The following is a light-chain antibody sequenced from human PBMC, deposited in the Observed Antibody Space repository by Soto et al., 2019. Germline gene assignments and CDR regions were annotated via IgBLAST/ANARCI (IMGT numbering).Light chain of an antibody. J-gene: IGKJ3*01. CDR3: QHFET. CDR2: GAS. Sequence: EIVLTQSPGTLSLSPGERATLSCRASQSVSSSYLAWYQQKPGQAPRLLIYGASSRATGIPDRFSGSGSGTDLTLTISRLEPEDFAVYYCQHFETCGPGTKVDIK. V-gene: IGKV3-20*01. CDR1: QSVSSSY.